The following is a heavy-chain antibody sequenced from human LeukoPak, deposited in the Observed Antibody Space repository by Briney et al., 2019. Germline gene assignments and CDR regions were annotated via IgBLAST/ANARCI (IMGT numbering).Heavy chain of an antibody. CDR1: GFTFGDYA. CDR3: TRDVRGAYYGSGKFDY. CDR2: IRSKAYGGTT. V-gene: IGHV3-49*04. Sequence: GGSLRLSCTASGFTFGDYAMSWVRQAPGKGLEWEGFIRSKAYGGTTEYAASVKGRFTISRDDSKSIAYLQMNSLKTEDTAVYYCTRDVRGAYYGSGKFDYWGQGTLVTVSS. J-gene: IGHJ4*02. D-gene: IGHD3-10*01.